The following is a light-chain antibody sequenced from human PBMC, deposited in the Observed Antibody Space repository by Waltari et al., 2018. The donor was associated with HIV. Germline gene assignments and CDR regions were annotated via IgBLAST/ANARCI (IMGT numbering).Light chain of an antibody. CDR1: SSNIGSNY. CDR2: RKY. CDR3: AAWDASLSAWV. V-gene: IGLV1-47*01. J-gene: IGLJ3*02. Sequence: QSVLTPPPSASGTPGQRVTISCSGSSSNIGSNYVYWYQQLPGTAPKPLIDRKYQRPSGVPDRFSGSKSGTSAALAMSGLRSEDEADYYCAAWDASLSAWVFGGGTRLIVL.